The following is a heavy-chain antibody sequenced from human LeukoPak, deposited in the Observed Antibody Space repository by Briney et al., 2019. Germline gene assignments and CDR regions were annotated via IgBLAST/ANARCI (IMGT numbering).Heavy chain of an antibody. CDR3: AKDREHDFWSGYDYYGMDV. CDR1: GFTFSSYG. Sequence: GSLRLSCAASGFTFSSYGMHWVRQAPGKGLEWVAVISYDGSNKYYADSVKGRFTISRDNSKNTLYLQMNSLRAEDTAVYYCAKDREHDFWSGYDYYGMDVWGQGTTVTVSS. D-gene: IGHD3-3*01. J-gene: IGHJ6*02. V-gene: IGHV3-30*18. CDR2: ISYDGSNK.